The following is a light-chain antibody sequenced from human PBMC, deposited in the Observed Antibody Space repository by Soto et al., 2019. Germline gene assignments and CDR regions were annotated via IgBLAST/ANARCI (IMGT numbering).Light chain of an antibody. CDR1: QSISSKY. CDR3: RQYGRSLGFA. Sequence: EIVLPQSPGTLSLSPGERTTLSCRASQSISSKYLAWYQQKLGQAPRLLIYGASSRATGIPDRFSGSGSGTDFTLTISRLEPEDFAVYYCRQYGRSLGFAFGGGTKVAIK. J-gene: IGKJ4*01. CDR2: GAS. V-gene: IGKV3-20*01.